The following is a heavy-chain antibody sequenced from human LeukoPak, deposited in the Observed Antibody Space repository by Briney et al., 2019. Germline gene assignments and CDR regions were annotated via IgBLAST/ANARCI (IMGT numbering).Heavy chain of an antibody. Sequence: PGGSLRLSCAASGFTFSDYYMSWIRQAPGEGLEWVSFISSSSSYTNYADSVKGRFTISRDNTKNSLYLQMNNLRAEDTAVYYCARERLMAQYYHGMDVWGQGTTVTVSS. J-gene: IGHJ6*02. CDR2: ISSSSSYT. V-gene: IGHV3-11*06. D-gene: IGHD2-8*01. CDR3: ARERLMAQYYHGMDV. CDR1: GFTFSDYY.